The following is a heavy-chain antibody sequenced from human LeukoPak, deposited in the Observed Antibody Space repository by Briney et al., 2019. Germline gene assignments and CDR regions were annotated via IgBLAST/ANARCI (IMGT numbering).Heavy chain of an antibody. V-gene: IGHV6-1*01. D-gene: IGHD6-19*01. CDR2: TYYTSKWYN. CDR3: ARARHNIHNGWAWYFDL. CDR1: GDSVSSNSAA. J-gene: IGHJ2*01. Sequence: SQTLSLTRALSGDSVSSNSAAWNWIRQSPSRGLEWLGRTYYTSKWYNDYAVSVKSRITINPDTSRNQFSLQLSSVTPEDTAVYYCARARHNIHNGWAWYFDLWGRGTLVTVSS.